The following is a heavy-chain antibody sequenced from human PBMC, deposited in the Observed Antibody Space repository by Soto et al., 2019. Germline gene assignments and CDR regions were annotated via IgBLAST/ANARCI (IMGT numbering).Heavy chain of an antibody. CDR2: IHLNGGST. Sequence: GGSLRLSCVASGFTFDDYGMSWVRQAPGKGLEWVSGIHLNGGSTGYADSVKGRFTISRDNAKNSLYLQMNSLRAEDTALYYCAKSRGASMDLLPPPYHYSYGMDVWGQGTTVTVS. CDR1: GFTFDDYG. D-gene: IGHD3-3*02. J-gene: IGHJ6*02. V-gene: IGHV3-20*04. CDR3: AKSRGASMDLLPPPYHYSYGMDV.